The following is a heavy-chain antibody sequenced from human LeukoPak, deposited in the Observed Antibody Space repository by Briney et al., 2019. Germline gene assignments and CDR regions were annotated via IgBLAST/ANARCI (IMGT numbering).Heavy chain of an antibody. D-gene: IGHD3-16*02. CDR3: AGETLAPSGVKYFHH. CDR2: IIPTFGST. Sequence: ASVTVSCKASGGTLSRYGSNWVRQAPGQGLEWMGRIIPTFGSTNYAQNFQGRVTITTDESTTTAYMEVTSLTSEDTAVYYCAGETLAPSGVKYFHHWGQGTLVTVSS. V-gene: IGHV1-69*05. J-gene: IGHJ1*01. CDR1: GGTLSRYG.